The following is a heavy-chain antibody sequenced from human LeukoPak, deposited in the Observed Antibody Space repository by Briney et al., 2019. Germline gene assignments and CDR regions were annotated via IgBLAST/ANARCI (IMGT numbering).Heavy chain of an antibody. CDR1: GYTFTSYG. J-gene: IGHJ4*02. V-gene: IGHV1-46*01. CDR3: ARDKRVAQRWFGELLGYYFDY. Sequence: GASVKVSCKASGYTFTSYGISWVRQAPGQGREWMGIINPSGGSTSYAQKFQGRVTMTRDTSTSTVYMELSSLRSEDTAVYYCARDKRVAQRWFGELLGYYFDYWGQGTLVTVSS. D-gene: IGHD3-10*01. CDR2: INPSGGST.